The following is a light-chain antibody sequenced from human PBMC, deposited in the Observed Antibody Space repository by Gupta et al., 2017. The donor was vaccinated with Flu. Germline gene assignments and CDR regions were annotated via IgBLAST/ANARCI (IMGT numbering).Light chain of an antibody. CDR3: QQYGSSPL. CDR1: QSVSSSY. Sequence: EIVLTQSPGTLSLSPGERATPSCRASQSVSSSYLAWYQQKPGQAPRLLIYGASSRATGIPDRFSGSGSGTDFTLTISRLEPEDFAVYYCQQYGSSPLFGQGTKLEIK. J-gene: IGKJ2*01. CDR2: GAS. V-gene: IGKV3-20*01.